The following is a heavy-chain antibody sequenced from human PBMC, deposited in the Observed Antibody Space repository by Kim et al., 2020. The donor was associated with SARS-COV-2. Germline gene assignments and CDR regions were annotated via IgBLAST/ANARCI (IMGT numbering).Heavy chain of an antibody. Sequence: ASVKVSCKASGYTFTSYYMHWVRQAPGQGLEWMGIINPSGGSTSYAQKFQGRVTMTRDTSTSTVYMELSSLRSEDTAVYYCARSYDYVWGSYRPHFDYWGQGTLVTVSS. CDR2: INPSGGST. CDR3: ARSYDYVWGSYRPHFDY. J-gene: IGHJ4*02. D-gene: IGHD3-16*02. CDR1: GYTFTSYY. V-gene: IGHV1-46*01.